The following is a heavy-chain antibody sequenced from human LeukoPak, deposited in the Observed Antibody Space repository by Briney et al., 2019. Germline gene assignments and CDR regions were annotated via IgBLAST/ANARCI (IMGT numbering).Heavy chain of an antibody. CDR1: GGSFSSGSYY. Sequence: PSETLSLTCTVSGGSFSSGSYYWSWIRQPAGKGLGWIGRIYTSGSTNYNPSLKSRVTISVDTSKNQFSLKLSSVTAADTAVYYCARVHCGGDCYSDRGWFDPWGQGTLVTVSS. CDR2: IYTSGST. V-gene: IGHV4-61*02. CDR3: ARVHCGGDCYSDRGWFDP. J-gene: IGHJ5*02. D-gene: IGHD2-21*02.